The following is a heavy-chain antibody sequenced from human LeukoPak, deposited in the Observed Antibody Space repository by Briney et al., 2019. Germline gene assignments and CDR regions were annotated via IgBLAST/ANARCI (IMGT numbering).Heavy chain of an antibody. J-gene: IGHJ4*02. V-gene: IGHV3-33*06. CDR1: GFTFNNYG. D-gene: IGHD2-21*02. Sequence: PVTSLRLSCVASGFTFNNYGMHWVRQAPGKGLEWVAVIWYDGGNKYYADSVKGRFTISRDNSKNTLYLQMNSLRAEDTAVYYCAKDPGGGDWWYFDYWGQGALVTVSP. CDR3: AKDPGGGDWWYFDY. CDR2: IWYDGGNK.